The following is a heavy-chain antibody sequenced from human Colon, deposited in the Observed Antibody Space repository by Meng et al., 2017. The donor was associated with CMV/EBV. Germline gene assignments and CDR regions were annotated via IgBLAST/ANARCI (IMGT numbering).Heavy chain of an antibody. CDR1: GGSISGYY. CDR2: IYYKGGNGGT. J-gene: IGHJ4*02. D-gene: IGHD1-14*01. V-gene: IGHV4-59*01. Sequence: QGQSQESGPGLLKPSETLSLTCIVSGGSISGYYWNWIRQSPGKGLEWIGYIYYKGGNGGTYYNPSLKSRVTMSVDTSKNQFSLKMTSVTAADTAVYYCVRDKSNRLDFWGQGTLVTVSS. CDR3: VRDKSNRLDF.